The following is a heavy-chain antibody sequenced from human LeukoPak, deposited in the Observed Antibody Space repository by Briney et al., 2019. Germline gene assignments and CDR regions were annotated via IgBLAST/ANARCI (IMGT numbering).Heavy chain of an antibody. J-gene: IGHJ4*02. CDR2: ISSSGSTI. D-gene: IGHD1-1*01. CDR1: GFTFSSYE. V-gene: IGHV3-48*03. CDR3: ARDRPNLEPSDY. Sequence: GGSLRLSCAASGFTFSSYEVNWVRQAPGKGLEWVSYISSSGSTIYYADSVKGRFTISRDNAKNSLYLQMNSLRAEATAVYYCARDRPNLEPSDYWGQGTLVTVSS.